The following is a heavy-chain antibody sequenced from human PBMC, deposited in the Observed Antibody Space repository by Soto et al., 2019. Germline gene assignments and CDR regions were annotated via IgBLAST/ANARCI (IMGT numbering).Heavy chain of an antibody. CDR2: IIPIFGTA. D-gene: IGHD2-21*01. CDR1: GGTFSSYA. Sequence: SVKVSCKASGGTFSSYAISWVRQAPGQGLEWMGGIIPIFGTANYAQKFQGRVTITADESTSTAYMELSSLRSEDTAVYYCAIDSRNPVGPYVMHVCGQGTTVTVSS. V-gene: IGHV1-69*13. CDR3: AIDSRNPVGPYVMHV. J-gene: IGHJ6*02.